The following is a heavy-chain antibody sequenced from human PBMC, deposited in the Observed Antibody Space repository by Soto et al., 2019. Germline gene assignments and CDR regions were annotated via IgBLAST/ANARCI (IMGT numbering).Heavy chain of an antibody. CDR3: AKGDFWSGFFDS. CDR1: GFTFRSYS. Sequence: EVRLLESGGAVVQPGGSLRLSCAASGFTFRSYSMAWVRQAPGKGLEWVSAMTGTTGFTYYADSVKGRFTISRDNFDNTLYLQMDSLTAEDTAVYYCAKGDFWSGFFDSWGQGTLVAVSS. V-gene: IGHV3-23*01. D-gene: IGHD3-3*01. J-gene: IGHJ4*02. CDR2: MTGTTGFT.